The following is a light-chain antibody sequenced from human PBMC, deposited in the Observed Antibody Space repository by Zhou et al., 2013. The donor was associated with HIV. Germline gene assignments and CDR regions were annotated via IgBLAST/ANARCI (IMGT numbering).Light chain of an antibody. V-gene: IGKV3D-20*01. CDR1: QSVISNY. CDR3: QQYGSSPYT. J-gene: IGKJ2*01. CDR2: DAS. Sequence: EIVLTQPPATMSLSPGERATLSCGASQSVISNYLAWYQQKPGLAPRLLMYDASSRASGIPARFSGSGSGTDFTLTISGLEPEDFAVYYCQQYGSSPYTFGQGTKLEIK.